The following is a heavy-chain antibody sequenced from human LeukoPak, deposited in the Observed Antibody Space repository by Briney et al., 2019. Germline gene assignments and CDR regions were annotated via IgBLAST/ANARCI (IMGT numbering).Heavy chain of an antibody. Sequence: SVKVSCKASGGTFSSYAISWVRQAPGQGLEWRGGIIPIFGTANYAQKFQGRVTITADKSTSTAYMELSSLRSEDTAVYYCARSSIIAAAGPYYFDYWGQGTLVTVSS. CDR1: GGTFSSYA. J-gene: IGHJ4*02. CDR2: IIPIFGTA. D-gene: IGHD6-13*01. CDR3: ARSSIIAAAGPYYFDY. V-gene: IGHV1-69*06.